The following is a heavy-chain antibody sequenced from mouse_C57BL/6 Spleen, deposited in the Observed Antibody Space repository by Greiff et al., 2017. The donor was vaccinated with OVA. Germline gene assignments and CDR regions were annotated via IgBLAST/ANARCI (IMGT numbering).Heavy chain of an antibody. V-gene: IGHV1-55*01. CDR3: ARNYGSSFLYFDD. D-gene: IGHD1-1*01. CDR2: IYPGSGST. Sequence: VQLQQPGAELVKPGASVKMSCKASGYTFTSYWITWVKQRPGQGLEWIGDIYPGSGSTNYNEKFKSKATLTVDTSSSTAYMQLSSLTSEDSAVYYCARNYGSSFLYFDDWGQGTTLTVSS. J-gene: IGHJ2*01. CDR1: GYTFTSYW.